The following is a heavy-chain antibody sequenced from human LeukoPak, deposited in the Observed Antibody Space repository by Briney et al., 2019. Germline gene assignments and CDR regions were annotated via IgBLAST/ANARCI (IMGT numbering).Heavy chain of an antibody. V-gene: IGHV4-61*01. CDR3: ARARAAAGMVDY. D-gene: IGHD6-13*01. J-gene: IGHJ4*02. Sequence: PSETLSLTCTVSGYSISSGYYWSWIRQPPGKGLEWIGYIYYSGSTNYNPSLKSRVTISVDTSKNQFSLKLSSVTAADTAVYYCARARAAAGMVDYWGQGTLVTVSS. CDR1: GYSISSGYY. CDR2: IYYSGST.